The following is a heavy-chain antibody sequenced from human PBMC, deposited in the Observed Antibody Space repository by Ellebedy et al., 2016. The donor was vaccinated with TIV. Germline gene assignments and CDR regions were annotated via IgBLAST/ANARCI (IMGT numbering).Heavy chain of an antibody. D-gene: IGHD3-16*01. V-gene: IGHV3-74*01. CDR1: GFTFSSYW. Sequence: GESLKISCAASGFTFSSYWMHWVRQAPGKGLVWVSRINSDGSRISYADSVKGRFTISRDNAKNTLYLQMNRLRAEDTAVYYCARRRNYDYVWGSSHNWFNPWGQGTLVTVSS. CDR2: INSDGSRI. CDR3: ARRRNYDYVWGSSHNWFNP. J-gene: IGHJ5*02.